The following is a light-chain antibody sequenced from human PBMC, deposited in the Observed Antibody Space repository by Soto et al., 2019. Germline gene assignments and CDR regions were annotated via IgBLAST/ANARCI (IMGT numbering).Light chain of an antibody. CDR3: QQYNNGPPIT. Sequence: EIVLTQSPATLSVSPGERATLSCSSSQSVGSNLAWYQHKPGQAPRVVIYKASNRATGIPARFSGSGSGTDFTLTISSLQSEDVAFYYCQQYNNGPPITVGQGGRLAIK. CDR2: KAS. J-gene: IGKJ5*01. V-gene: IGKV3-15*01. CDR1: QSVGSN.